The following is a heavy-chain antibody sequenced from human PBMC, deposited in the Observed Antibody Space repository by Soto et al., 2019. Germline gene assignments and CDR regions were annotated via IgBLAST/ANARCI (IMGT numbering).Heavy chain of an antibody. D-gene: IGHD3-3*01. Sequence: GASVKVSCKASGGTFSSYAISWVRQAPGQGLEWMGGIIPIFGTANYAQKFQGRVTITADESTSTAYMELSSLRSEDTAVYYCASAGKYYDFWSGYSPWDYWGQGTLVTVSS. J-gene: IGHJ4*02. CDR3: ASAGKYYDFWSGYSPWDY. V-gene: IGHV1-69*13. CDR1: GGTFSSYA. CDR2: IIPIFGTA.